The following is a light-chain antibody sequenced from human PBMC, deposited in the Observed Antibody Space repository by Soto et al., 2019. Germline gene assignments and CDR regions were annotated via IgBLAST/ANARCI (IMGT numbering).Light chain of an antibody. Sequence: EIVLTQAPGTLSLAPGERATLSCRASQSISGNYLAWYRLKSGQAPRLLSYRASSRATGIPDRFSGSGTGPDFTLTISRLEPEEFALYYCQHYGGSPRTFGQGTRVDFK. V-gene: IGKV3-20*01. CDR3: QHYGGSPRT. CDR2: RAS. CDR1: QSISGNY. J-gene: IGKJ1*01.